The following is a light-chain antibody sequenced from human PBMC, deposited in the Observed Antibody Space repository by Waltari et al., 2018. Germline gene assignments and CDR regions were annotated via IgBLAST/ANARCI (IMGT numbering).Light chain of an antibody. J-gene: IGKJ5*01. CDR3: QQANSFLSIT. Sequence: DIQMTQSLSSVSACVGDSVTITCRASQGISIWLAWYQQKPGKAPKLLIYAASSLQSGVPSRFSGSGSGTDFTLTISSLQPEDFATYYCQQANSFLSITFGQGTRLEIK. V-gene: IGKV1-12*01. CDR2: AAS. CDR1: QGISIW.